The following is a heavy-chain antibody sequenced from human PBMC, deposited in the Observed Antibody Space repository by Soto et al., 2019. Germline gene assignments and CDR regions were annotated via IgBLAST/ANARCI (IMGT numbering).Heavy chain of an antibody. CDR1: GFTFTSSA. CDR3: AAVDLHLYYYYGMDV. CDR2: IVVGSGNT. V-gene: IGHV1-58*01. Sequence: ASVKVSCKASGFTFTSSAVQWVRQARGQRLEWIGWIVVGSGNTNYAQKFQERVTITRDMSTGTAYMELSSLRSEDTAVYYCAAVDLHLYYYYGMDVWGQGSTVTVSS. J-gene: IGHJ6*02.